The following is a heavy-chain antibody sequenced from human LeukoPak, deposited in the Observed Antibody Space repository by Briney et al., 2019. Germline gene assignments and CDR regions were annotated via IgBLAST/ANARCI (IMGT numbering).Heavy chain of an antibody. Sequence: SVKVSCKASGGTFSSYAISWVRQAPGQGLEWMGRITPILGIANYAQKFQGRVTITADKSTSTAYMELSSLRSEDTAVYYCASGSTLVEMATTFFDYWGQGTLVTVSS. CDR3: ASGSTLVEMATTFFDY. J-gene: IGHJ4*02. CDR1: GGTFSSYA. V-gene: IGHV1-69*04. D-gene: IGHD5-24*01. CDR2: ITPILGIA.